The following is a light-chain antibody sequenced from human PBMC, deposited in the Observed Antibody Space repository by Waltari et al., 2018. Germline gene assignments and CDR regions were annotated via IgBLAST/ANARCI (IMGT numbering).Light chain of an antibody. V-gene: IGLV1-47*01. CDR1: SSNIGSNY. J-gene: IGLJ2*01. CDR3: AAWDDSLSVYVV. CDR2: RNN. Sequence: PPSASGTPGQRVTISCSGSSSNIGSNYVYWYQQLPGTAPKLLIYRNNQRPSGVPDRFSGSKSGTSASLAISGLRSEDEADYYCAAWDDSLSVYVVFGGGTKLTVL.